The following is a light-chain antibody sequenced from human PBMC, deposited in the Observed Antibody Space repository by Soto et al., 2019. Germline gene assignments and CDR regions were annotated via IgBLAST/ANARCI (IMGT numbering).Light chain of an antibody. CDR2: WAS. Sequence: IVMTQSPDSLAVSLAERATINCKSSQSVLYSSNNKNYLAWYQQKPGQAPKLLIYWASTRESGVPDRFSGSGSGTDFTLTISSLEAEDVAVYSCQQYYSTPLTFGGGTKVEIK. V-gene: IGKV4-1*01. J-gene: IGKJ4*01. CDR1: QSVLYSSNNKNY. CDR3: QQYYSTPLT.